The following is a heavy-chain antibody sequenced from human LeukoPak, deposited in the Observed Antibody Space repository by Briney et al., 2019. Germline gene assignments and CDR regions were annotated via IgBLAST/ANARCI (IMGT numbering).Heavy chain of an antibody. CDR3: AREEEYSGYDWRRYYYYYMDV. Sequence: PGGSLRLSCAASGFTFSSYAMSWVRQAPGKGLEWFSAISGSGGSTYYADSVKGRFTISRDNAKNSLYLQMNSLRAEDTAVYYCAREEEYSGYDWRRYYYYYMDVWGKGTTVTVSS. J-gene: IGHJ6*03. D-gene: IGHD5-12*01. V-gene: IGHV3-23*01. CDR2: ISGSGGST. CDR1: GFTFSSYA.